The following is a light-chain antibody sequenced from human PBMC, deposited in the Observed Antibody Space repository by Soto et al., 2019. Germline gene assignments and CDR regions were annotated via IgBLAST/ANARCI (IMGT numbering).Light chain of an antibody. CDR3: QQRSNWPPLT. Sequence: ENVLTQSPGALTLSPGERATLSCRASQSVTNSFLAWYQQKPGQAPRLLISDASNRATGIPARFSGSGSGTDFTLTISSVEPDDFAVYYCQQRSNWPPLTFGGGTKVEIK. CDR2: DAS. J-gene: IGKJ4*01. CDR1: QSVTNSF. V-gene: IGKV3-11*01.